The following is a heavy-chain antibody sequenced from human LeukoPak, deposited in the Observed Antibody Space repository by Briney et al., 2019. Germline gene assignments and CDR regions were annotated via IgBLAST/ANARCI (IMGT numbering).Heavy chain of an antibody. CDR1: GYTFTSYY. J-gene: IGHJ4*02. V-gene: IGHV1-46*01. CDR3: VRSKMAGDY. D-gene: IGHD5-24*01. CDR2: INPSSGST. Sequence: ASVKVSCKASGYTFTSYYMHWVRQAPGQGLEWMGIINPSSGSTTYAQKFQGRVTMTRDTSTSTVYMELSSLRSEETAVYYCVRSKMAGDYWGQGTLVTVSS.